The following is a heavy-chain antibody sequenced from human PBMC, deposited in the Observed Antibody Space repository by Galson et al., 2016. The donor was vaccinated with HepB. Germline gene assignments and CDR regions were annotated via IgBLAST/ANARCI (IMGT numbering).Heavy chain of an antibody. CDR2: MYYSGNT. V-gene: IGHV4-39*01. CDR1: GGSISSSYY. Sequence: SETLSLTCTVSGGSISSSYYWGWIRQPPGKGLEWIGSMYYSGNTYYNPSLKSRVTISVDTSKNQFSLQLSSVTAADTAVYYCARAHCSTVGCNHPYYFDNWGQG. D-gene: IGHD2-2*01. CDR3: ARAHCSTVGCNHPYYFDN. J-gene: IGHJ4*02.